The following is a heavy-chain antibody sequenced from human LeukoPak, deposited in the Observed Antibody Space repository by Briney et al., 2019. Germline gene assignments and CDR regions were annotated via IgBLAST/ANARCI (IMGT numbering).Heavy chain of an antibody. Sequence: ASVKVSCKASGYTFTDYYLHWARQAPGQGLEWMGWIKPNSGGTNYAQKFQGRVTMTRDTSISTAYMDLSRLGSDDTAVYYCARGDSGYDHFYHMDVWGKGTTVTISS. J-gene: IGHJ6*03. CDR1: GYTFTDYY. D-gene: IGHD5-12*01. CDR3: ARGDSGYDHFYHMDV. V-gene: IGHV1-2*02. CDR2: IKPNSGGT.